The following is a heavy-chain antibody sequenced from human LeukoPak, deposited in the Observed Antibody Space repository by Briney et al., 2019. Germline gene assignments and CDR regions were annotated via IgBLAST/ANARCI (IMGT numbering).Heavy chain of an antibody. CDR2: IYNSGTT. J-gene: IGHJ4*02. V-gene: IGHV4-59*01. CDR1: GDSITSYY. CDR3: ATSTVWGTWHN. D-gene: IGHD3-16*01. Sequence: SETLSLTCTVSGDSITSYYWSWIRQPPGKGLEWIGYIYNSGTTNYNPSLRSRVTISIDTSKNQFFLKLNSVTAADTAVYYCATSTVWGTWHNWGQGTLVTASS.